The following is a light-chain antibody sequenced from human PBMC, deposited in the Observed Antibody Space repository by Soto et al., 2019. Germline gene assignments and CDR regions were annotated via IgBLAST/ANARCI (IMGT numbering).Light chain of an antibody. V-gene: IGLV2-14*03. J-gene: IGLJ1*01. Sequence: QSALTQPASVSGSPGQSIAISCTGVRTDVDGYDYVSWYQQHPGQAPQLMIYDVSNRPSGVPDRFSGSKSGNTASLTISGLQAEDEADYYCTSYTSSPPFYVFGTGTKVTVL. CDR1: RTDVDGYDY. CDR3: TSYTSSPPFYV. CDR2: DVS.